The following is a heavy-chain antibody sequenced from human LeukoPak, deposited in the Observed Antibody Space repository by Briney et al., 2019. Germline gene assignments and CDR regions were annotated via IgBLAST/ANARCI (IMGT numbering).Heavy chain of an antibody. D-gene: IGHD2-2*01. V-gene: IGHV4-39*01. CDR3: ARYCTSTSCFLKHVFDS. CDR2: IYYSGTT. CDR1: GGSISN. J-gene: IGHJ4*02. Sequence: SETLSLTCTVSGGSISNWGWIRHPPGKGLEWIGSIYYSGTTYYNPSLKSRVTISADTSKNQFSLELSSVTAADTAVYYCARYCTSTSCFLKHVFDSWGQGTLVTVSS.